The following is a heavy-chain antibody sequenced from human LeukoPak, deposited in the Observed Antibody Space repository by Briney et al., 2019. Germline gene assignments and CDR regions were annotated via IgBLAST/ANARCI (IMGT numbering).Heavy chain of an antibody. V-gene: IGHV3-23*01. CDR1: GFTFSSYA. J-gene: IGHJ4*02. CDR3: ARSGHFDY. Sequence: HPGGSTRLSCAASGFTFSSYAMSWFRQAPGKGLEWVSAISGSGGSTYYADSVKGRFTISRDNSKNTLYLQMGSLRAEDTAVYYCARSGHFDYWGQGTLVTVSS. CDR2: ISGSGGST.